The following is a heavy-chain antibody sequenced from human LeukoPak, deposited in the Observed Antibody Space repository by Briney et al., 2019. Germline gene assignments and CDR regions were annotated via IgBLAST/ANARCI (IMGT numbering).Heavy chain of an antibody. V-gene: IGHV4-38-2*02. D-gene: IGHD6-13*01. CDR1: GYSISCGYY. CDR3: AREVVAAAGTVDY. J-gene: IGHJ4*02. CDR2: IYHSGST. Sequence: SETLSLTCTVSGYSISCGYYWGWIRQPPGKGLEWIGSIYHSGSTYYNPSLKSRVTISVDTSKNQFSLILSSVTTADTAVYYCAREVVAAAGTVDYWGQGTLVTVSS.